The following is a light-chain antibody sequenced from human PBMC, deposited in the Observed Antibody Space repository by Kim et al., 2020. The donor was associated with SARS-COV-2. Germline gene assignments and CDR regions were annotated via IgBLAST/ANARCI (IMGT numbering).Light chain of an antibody. CDR3: ASWDDSLNGFFV. Sequence: QSVLTQPPSASGTPGQRVTISCSGTTSNIGYNTVSWYQQLPGTAPKLLIYANDQRPSGVPDRFSGSKSGSSASLAISGLQSEDEAEYYCASWDDSLNGFFVFGTGTKV. J-gene: IGLJ1*01. CDR2: AND. CDR1: TSNIGYNT. V-gene: IGLV1-44*01.